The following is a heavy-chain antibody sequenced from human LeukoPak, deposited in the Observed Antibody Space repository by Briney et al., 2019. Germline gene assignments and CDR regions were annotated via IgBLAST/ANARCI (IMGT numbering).Heavy chain of an antibody. Sequence: GGSLRLSCAASGFTLSGHWMHWVRQAPGKGLVWVSRIESDGSSTSYADSVKGRFTISRDNAKNTLYLQMNSLRVEDTAVYYCAKSDYFDSWGQGTLVTVSS. CDR2: IESDGSST. J-gene: IGHJ4*02. CDR3: AKSDYFDS. CDR1: GFTLSGHW. V-gene: IGHV3-74*01.